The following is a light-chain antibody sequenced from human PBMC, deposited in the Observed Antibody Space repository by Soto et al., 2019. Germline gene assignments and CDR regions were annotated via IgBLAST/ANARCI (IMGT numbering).Light chain of an antibody. CDR2: TSG. Sequence: IQMTQSPSSLSASVGDRVTITCRASQRITTYLNWYQQKPGEAPKLLISTSGTLQRGVPSRFSGGGAGTGFTLASAARRREECGAYCCQQTCSAPYTLGQGTKLEIK. V-gene: IGKV1-39*01. CDR1: QRITTY. J-gene: IGKJ2*01. CDR3: QQTCSAPYT.